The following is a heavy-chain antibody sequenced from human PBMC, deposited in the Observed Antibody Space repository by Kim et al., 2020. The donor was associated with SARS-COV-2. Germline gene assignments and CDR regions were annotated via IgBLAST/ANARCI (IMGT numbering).Heavy chain of an antibody. D-gene: IGHD3-10*01. V-gene: IGHV3-30*01. Sequence: VKGRFTISRDNSKNTLYLQMDSLRPDDTALYYCARDEGSGSQGLALLFDFWGQGTLVTVSS. CDR3: ARDEGSGSQGLALLFDF. J-gene: IGHJ4*02.